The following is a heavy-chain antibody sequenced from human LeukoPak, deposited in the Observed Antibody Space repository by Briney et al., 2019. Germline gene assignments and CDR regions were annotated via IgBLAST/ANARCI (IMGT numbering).Heavy chain of an antibody. D-gene: IGHD2-2*01. J-gene: IGHJ4*02. V-gene: IGHV3-30*02. CDR2: IRYDGSNK. Sequence: GGSLRLSCAASGFTFSSYGMHCVRQAAGPGLEWLAFIRYDGSNKYNADSVNDRFTISRDNSNITLYLQMNSLRAEDTAVYYCAKNRLGRCSSTSCSILPDYWGQGTLVTVSS. CDR3: AKNRLGRCSSTSCSILPDY. CDR1: GFTFSSYG.